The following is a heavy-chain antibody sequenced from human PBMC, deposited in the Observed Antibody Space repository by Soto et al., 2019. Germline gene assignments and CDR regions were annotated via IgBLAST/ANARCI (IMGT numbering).Heavy chain of an antibody. CDR1: GFTFSSYG. J-gene: IGHJ6*02. Sequence: PGGSLRLSCAASGFTFSSYGMHWVRQAPGKGLEWVAVIWYDGSNKYYADSVKGRFTISRDNSKNTLYLQMNSLRAEDTAVYYCARVGPSGSYYYYGMDVWGQGTTVTVSS. V-gene: IGHV3-33*01. CDR2: IWYDGSNK. D-gene: IGHD5-12*01. CDR3: ARVGPSGSYYYYGMDV.